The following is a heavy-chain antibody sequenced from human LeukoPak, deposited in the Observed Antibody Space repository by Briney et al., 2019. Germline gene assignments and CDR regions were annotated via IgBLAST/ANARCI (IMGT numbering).Heavy chain of an antibody. Sequence: ASVKVSCKASGYTFTSYAMNWVRQPPGQGLEWMGWINTNTGNPTYAQCFTGRFVFSLDTSVSTAYLQISSLKAEDTAVYYCARAVDIVVVVAATPLGPFDPWGQGTLVTVSS. CDR3: ARAVDIVVVVAATPLGPFDP. CDR1: GYTFTSYA. CDR2: INTNTGNP. D-gene: IGHD2-15*01. J-gene: IGHJ5*02. V-gene: IGHV7-4-1*02.